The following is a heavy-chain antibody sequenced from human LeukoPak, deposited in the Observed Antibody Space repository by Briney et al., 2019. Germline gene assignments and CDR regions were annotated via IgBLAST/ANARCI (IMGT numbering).Heavy chain of an antibody. J-gene: IGHJ4*02. CDR3: AREGDSSGWYDY. Sequence: GGSLRLSCAAPGLNFDDYAIHWVRQAPGKGLEWVSLISGDGGSTFYADSVRGRFTISRDNSKNSLYLQMSSLRSEDTAFYFCAREGDSSGWYDYWGQGTLVTVSS. V-gene: IGHV3-43*02. CDR2: ISGDGGST. CDR1: GLNFDDYA. D-gene: IGHD6-19*01.